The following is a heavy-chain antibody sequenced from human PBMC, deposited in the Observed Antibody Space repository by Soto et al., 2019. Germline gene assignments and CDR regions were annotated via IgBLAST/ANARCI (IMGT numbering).Heavy chain of an antibody. CDR2: ISYDGSNK. CDR1: GFTFSSYA. Sequence: GGSLRLSCAASGFTFSSYAMHWVRQAPGKGLEWVAVISYDGSNKYYADSVKGRFTISRDNSKNTLYLQMNSLRAEDTAVYYCAREPDLRFDPWGQGTLVTVSS. V-gene: IGHV3-30-3*01. J-gene: IGHJ5*02. CDR3: AREPDLRFDP.